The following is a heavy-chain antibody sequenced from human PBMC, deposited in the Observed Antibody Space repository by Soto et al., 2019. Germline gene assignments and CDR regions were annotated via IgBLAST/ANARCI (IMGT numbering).Heavy chain of an antibody. J-gene: IGHJ4*02. Sequence: QVQLQESGPGLVKPSQTLSLTCTVSGGSMSSGGYYWTWIRQHPEKGLEWIGYIYHSGSTYYNPSLKSRVIMSIDTSKNQFSLKLNSVTAADTALYYCARGYGSGWDDHFDYWGQGTLVTVSS. CDR2: IYHSGST. CDR1: GGSMSSGGYY. CDR3: ARGYGSGWDDHFDY. V-gene: IGHV4-31*03. D-gene: IGHD6-19*01.